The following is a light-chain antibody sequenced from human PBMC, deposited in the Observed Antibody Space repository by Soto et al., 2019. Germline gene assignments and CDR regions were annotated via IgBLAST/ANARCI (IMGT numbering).Light chain of an antibody. CDR3: QQSGSSTGT. CDR1: QSVSSSY. Sequence: EIVLTQSPGTLSLSPGERATLSCRASQSVSSSYLAWDQQKPGQAPRLLIYGASSRATGIPDRFSGSGSGTDFTLTISRLEPEDFEVYYCQQSGSSTGTFGQGTKLEIK. CDR2: GAS. J-gene: IGKJ2*01. V-gene: IGKV3-20*01.